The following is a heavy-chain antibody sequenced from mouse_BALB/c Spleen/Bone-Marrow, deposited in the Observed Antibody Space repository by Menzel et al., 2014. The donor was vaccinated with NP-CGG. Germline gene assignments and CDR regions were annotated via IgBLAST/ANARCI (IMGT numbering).Heavy chain of an antibody. CDR3: ARGHYDDYFDY. CDR1: GYSFTGYT. J-gene: IGHJ2*01. D-gene: IGHD2-4*01. Sequence: EVKLVESGPELVKPGASMKISCKASGYSFTGYTMNWVKQSHGKNLEWIGLINPYNGGTSYNQKFKGKATLTVDKSSSTAYMELLSLASEDSAVYYCARGHYDDYFDYWGQGTTLTVSS. CDR2: INPYNGGT. V-gene: IGHV1-18*01.